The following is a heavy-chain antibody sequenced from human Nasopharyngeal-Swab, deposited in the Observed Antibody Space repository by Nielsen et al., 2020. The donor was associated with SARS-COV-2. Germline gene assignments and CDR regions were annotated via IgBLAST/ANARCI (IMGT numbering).Heavy chain of an antibody. D-gene: IGHD6-19*01. J-gene: IGHJ4*02. CDR1: GFTFSSYG. Sequence: GGSLRLSCAASGFTFSSYGMHWVRQAPGKGLEWVAVISYDGSNKYYADSVKGRFTISRDNSKNTLYLQMNSLRAEDTAVYYCAKDTSGWFLDYWGPGTLVTVSS. CDR2: ISYDGSNK. CDR3: AKDTSGWFLDY. V-gene: IGHV3-30*18.